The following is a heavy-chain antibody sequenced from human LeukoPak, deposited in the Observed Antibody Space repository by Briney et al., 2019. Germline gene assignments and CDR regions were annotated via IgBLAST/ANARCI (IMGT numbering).Heavy chain of an antibody. CDR1: GFAFSSYS. J-gene: IGHJ4*02. CDR3: ARGSTYYDSSGQVPFDY. Sequence: GGSLGLSFAASGFAFSSYSMNWVRRAPGKGLEWGSYISGSSSTIYYSDSVKGGFTISRDNGKNTLYLQMTSLRAEDTAVYYCARGSTYYDSSGQVPFDYWGQGTLVTVSS. V-gene: IGHV3-48*01. CDR2: ISGSSSTI. D-gene: IGHD3-22*01.